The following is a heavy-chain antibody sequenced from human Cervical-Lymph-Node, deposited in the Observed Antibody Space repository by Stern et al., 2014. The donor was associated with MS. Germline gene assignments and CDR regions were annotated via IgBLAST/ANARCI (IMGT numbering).Heavy chain of an antibody. J-gene: IGHJ3*02. V-gene: IGHV1-2*04. CDR1: GYTFTDYC. Sequence: QVQLGQSGAEVKKPGASVKVSCKASGYTFTDYCMHWVRQAPGQGLEWMGWINPNSGGTNYAQKFQGWVTMTRDTSLSTAYMDLSRLRSDDTAVYYCARGGRSSGWSPPDTFDIWGQGTMVTVSS. D-gene: IGHD6-19*01. CDR3: ARGGRSSGWSPPDTFDI. CDR2: INPNSGGT.